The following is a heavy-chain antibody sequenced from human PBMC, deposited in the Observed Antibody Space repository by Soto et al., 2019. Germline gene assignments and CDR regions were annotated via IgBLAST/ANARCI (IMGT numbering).Heavy chain of an antibody. D-gene: IGHD1-1*01. V-gene: IGHV3-53*01. CDR2: VYTSGRT. Sequence: EVQLVESGGGLIQPGGSLRLSCAASGFTVTNSCMAWVRQAPGKGLEWVSVVYTSGRTYHSDSVKWRCTVSRDISTHMFFLQMNKLTAEDMTTYYCARAGFERLYFGQSGRGTLVTVSS. CDR3: ARAGFERLYFGQ. J-gene: IGHJ4*02. CDR1: GFTVTNSC.